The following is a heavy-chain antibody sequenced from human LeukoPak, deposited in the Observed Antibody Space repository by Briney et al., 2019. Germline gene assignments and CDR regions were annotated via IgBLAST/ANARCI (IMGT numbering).Heavy chain of an antibody. CDR1: GFTFSDYA. CDR2: ISYDGSNK. J-gene: IGHJ4*02. V-gene: IGHV3-30-3*01. CDR3: ATEGYGGSGYFDS. Sequence: HPGGSLRLSCAASGFTFSDYAMHRVRQAPGKGLEWVAIISYDGSNKFYADSVKGRFTISRDNSKNTVDLQRNSLRGEDTAVYYCATEGYGGSGYFDSWGQGTLVTVSS. D-gene: IGHD4-23*01.